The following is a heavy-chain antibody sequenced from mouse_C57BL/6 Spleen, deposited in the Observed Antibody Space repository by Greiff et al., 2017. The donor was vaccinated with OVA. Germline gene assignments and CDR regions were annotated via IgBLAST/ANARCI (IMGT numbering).Heavy chain of an antibody. D-gene: IGHD4-1*01. CDR3: ARSSGTGYFDV. V-gene: IGHV1-82*01. J-gene: IGHJ1*03. Sequence: SGPELVKPGASVKISCKASGYAFSSSWMNWVKQRPGKGLEWIGRIYPGDGDTNYNGKFKGKATLTADKSSSTAYMQLSSLTSEDSAVYFCARSSGTGYFDVWGTGTTVTVSS. CDR2: IYPGDGDT. CDR1: GYAFSSSW.